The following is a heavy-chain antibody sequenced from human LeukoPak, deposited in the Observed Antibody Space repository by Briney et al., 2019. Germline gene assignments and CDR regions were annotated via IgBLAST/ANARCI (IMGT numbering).Heavy chain of an antibody. D-gene: IGHD3-16*01. CDR2: ISSSSSTI. CDR3: ARERSNYDSRLGDWYLDL. CDR1: GFTFSSYS. Sequence: GGSLRLSCAASGFTFSSYSMNWVRQAPGKGLEWVSYISSSSSTIYYADSVKGRFTISRDNAKNSLYLQMNSLRAEDTAVYYCARERSNYDSRLGDWYLDLWGRGTLVTVSS. V-gene: IGHV3-48*04. J-gene: IGHJ2*01.